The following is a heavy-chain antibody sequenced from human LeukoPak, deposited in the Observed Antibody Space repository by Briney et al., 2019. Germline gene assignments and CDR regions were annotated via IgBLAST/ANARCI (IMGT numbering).Heavy chain of an antibody. D-gene: IGHD6-13*01. V-gene: IGHV3-43*02. CDR3: IKDSGRSWYFDL. J-gene: IGHJ4*02. CDR1: GFIFRNDA. CDR2: VGGDGNT. Sequence: GGSLRLSCGASGFIFRNDAMHWVRQAPGKGLEWVSLVGGDGNTFYADSVKGRFTLSRDNNKNSLHLQMNSLTTEDTAFYYCIKDSGRSWYFDLWGQGALVTVSS.